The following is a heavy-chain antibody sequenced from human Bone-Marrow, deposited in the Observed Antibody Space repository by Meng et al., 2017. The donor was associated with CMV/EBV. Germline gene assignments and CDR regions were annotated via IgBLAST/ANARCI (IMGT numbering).Heavy chain of an antibody. V-gene: IGHV3-9*01. CDR2: ISWNSGSI. J-gene: IGHJ4*02. CDR1: GFTFDDYA. Sequence: GGSLRLSCAASGFTFDDYAMHWVRQAPGKGLEWVSGISWNSGSIGYADSVKGRFTISRDNAKNSLYLQMNSLRAEDTALYYCAKGSGYAVTRYYFDYWGQGTLVTVSS. CDR3: AKGSGYAVTRYYFDY. D-gene: IGHD3-9*01.